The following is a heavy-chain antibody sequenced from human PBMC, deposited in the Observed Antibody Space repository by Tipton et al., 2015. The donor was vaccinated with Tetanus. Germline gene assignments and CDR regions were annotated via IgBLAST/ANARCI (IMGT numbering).Heavy chain of an antibody. V-gene: IGHV4-39*01. J-gene: IGHJ4*02. CDR3: ASEIIAVAGNYFDY. D-gene: IGHD6-19*01. CDR1: GGSISSSSYY. Sequence: TLSLTCTVSGGSISSSSYYWGWIRQPPGKGLEWIGSIYYSGSTYYNPSLKSRVTISVDTSKNQFSLKLSSVTAADTAVYYCASEIIAVAGNYFDYWGQGTLVTVSS. CDR2: IYYSGST.